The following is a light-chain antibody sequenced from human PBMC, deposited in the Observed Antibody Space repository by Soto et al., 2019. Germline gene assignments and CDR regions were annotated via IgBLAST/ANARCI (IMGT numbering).Light chain of an antibody. CDR3: QQFHDLPMT. CDR1: QDISIF. Sequence: EERVTVTCQATQDISIFLNWDQQKPGKAPELLIYDATILETVFPSRFSGSGSGTDFTFTISGLQPQELATENCQQFHDLPMTIGQRTQLEI. J-gene: IGKJ5*01. V-gene: IGKV1-33*01. CDR2: DAT.